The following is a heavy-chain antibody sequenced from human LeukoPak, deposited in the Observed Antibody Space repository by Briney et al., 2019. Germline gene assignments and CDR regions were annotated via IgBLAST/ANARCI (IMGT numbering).Heavy chain of an antibody. CDR3: ARELWFGELEYFGL. Sequence: TTSETLSLTCTVSGDSISNYYWSWIRQPPGKGLEWLGQIYYSGSTTYNPSLKSRVTISVDTSKNQFSLKLSSVTAADTAVYYCARELWFGELEYFGLWGRGTLVTVSS. CDR2: IYYSGST. D-gene: IGHD3-10*01. J-gene: IGHJ2*01. CDR1: GDSISNYY. V-gene: IGHV4-59*12.